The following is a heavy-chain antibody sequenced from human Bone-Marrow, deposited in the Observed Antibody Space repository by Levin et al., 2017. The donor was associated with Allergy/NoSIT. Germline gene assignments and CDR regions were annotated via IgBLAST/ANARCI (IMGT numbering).Heavy chain of an antibody. CDR2: IVEDGSDT. V-gene: IGHV3-74*01. D-gene: IGHD3-22*01. CDR1: QFSFSHYW. CDR3: VRSKYFYDNSGYSTSYFAY. Sequence: TGGSLRLSCEASQFSFSHYWMHWVRQDPGNGLLWVARIVEDGSDTSYADSVKGRFIISRDNAKNTLYLQMNSLRVEDTALYFCVRSKYFYDNSGYSTSYFAYWGQGTLVTVSS. J-gene: IGHJ4*02.